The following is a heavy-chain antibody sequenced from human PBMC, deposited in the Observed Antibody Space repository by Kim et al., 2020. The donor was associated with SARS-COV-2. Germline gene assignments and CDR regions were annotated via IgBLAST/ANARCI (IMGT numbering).Heavy chain of an antibody. V-gene: IGHV4-34*01. D-gene: IGHD4-17*01. CDR3: ARGGLYGVGTANRNLRYFDL. CDR1: GGSFSGYY. Sequence: SETLSLTCAVYGGSFSGYYWSWIRQPPGKGLEWIGEINHSGSTNYNPSLKSRVTISVDTSKNQFSLKLSSVTAADTAVYYCARGGLYGVGTANRNLRYFDLWGRGTLVTVSS. CDR2: INHSGST. J-gene: IGHJ2*01.